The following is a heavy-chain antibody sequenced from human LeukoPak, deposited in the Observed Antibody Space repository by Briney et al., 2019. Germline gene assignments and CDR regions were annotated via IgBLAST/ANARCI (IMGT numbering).Heavy chain of an antibody. D-gene: IGHD3-22*01. J-gene: IGHJ4*02. CDR3: ARAIPTYYYDSSGYYYGY. V-gene: IGHV3-7*01. CDR1: GFTFSSYW. Sequence: GGSLRLSCAASGFTFSSYWMSWVRQAPGKGLEWLANIKQDGSEKYYVDSVKGRFTISRDNAKNSLYLQMNSLRAEDTAVYYCARAIPTYYYDSSGYYYGYWGQGTLVTVSS. CDR2: IKQDGSEK.